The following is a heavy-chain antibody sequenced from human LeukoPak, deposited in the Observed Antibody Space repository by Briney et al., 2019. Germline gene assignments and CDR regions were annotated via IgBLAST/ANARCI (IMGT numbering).Heavy chain of an antibody. CDR2: IYSGGTT. Sequence: PGGPLRLSCAASGFTVSSNYMSWVRQAPGKGLEWVSVIYSGGTTFYADSVRGRFTISRDSSKNTLSLQMNSLRAEDTAVYYCARVSTLGWSSSLTGFDCWGQGTLVTVSS. V-gene: IGHV3-66*01. D-gene: IGHD6-13*01. CDR3: ARVSTLGWSSSLTGFDC. CDR1: GFTVSSNY. J-gene: IGHJ4*02.